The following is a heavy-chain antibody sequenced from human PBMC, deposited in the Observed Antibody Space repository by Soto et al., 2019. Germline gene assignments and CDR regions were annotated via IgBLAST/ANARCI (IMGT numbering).Heavy chain of an antibody. D-gene: IGHD1-26*01. J-gene: IGHJ4*02. CDR3: AGTLWELGVFNFDY. CDR2: FDPEDGET. V-gene: IGHV1-24*01. Sequence: GASVKVSCKVSGYTLTELSMHWVRQAPGKGLEWMGGFDPEDGETIYAQKFQGRVTMTEDTSTDTAYMELSSLRSEDTAVYYCAGTLWELGVFNFDYWGQGTLVTVSS. CDR1: GYTLTELS.